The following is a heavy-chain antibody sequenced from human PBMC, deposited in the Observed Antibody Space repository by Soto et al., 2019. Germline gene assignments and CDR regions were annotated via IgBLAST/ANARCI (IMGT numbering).Heavy chain of an antibody. Sequence: QVQLVQSGAEVKKPGSSVKVSCKASGGTFSSYAISWVRQAPGQGLEWMGGIIPIFGTANYAQKFQGRVTIAADESTSTAYMELSSLRSEDTAVYYCARDSQWLAPYYYYGMDVWGQGTTVTVSS. CDR2: IIPIFGTA. V-gene: IGHV1-69*01. D-gene: IGHD6-19*01. J-gene: IGHJ6*02. CDR3: ARDSQWLAPYYYYGMDV. CDR1: GGTFSSYA.